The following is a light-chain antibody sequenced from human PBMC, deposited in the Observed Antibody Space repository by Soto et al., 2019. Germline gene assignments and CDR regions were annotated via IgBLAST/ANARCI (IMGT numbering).Light chain of an antibody. Sequence: DIQMTQSPSSLSASVGDRVTITCRASQVISTSLAWYQVKPGKAPKLLINAASTLESGVPSRFSATVSGTEFSLTITSLQPEDFATYYCQQLFDSPITFGQGTRLEIK. CDR1: QVISTS. V-gene: IGKV1-9*01. CDR3: QQLFDSPIT. CDR2: AAS. J-gene: IGKJ5*01.